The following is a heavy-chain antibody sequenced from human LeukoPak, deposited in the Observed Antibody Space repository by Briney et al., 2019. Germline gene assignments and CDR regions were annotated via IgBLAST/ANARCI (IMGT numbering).Heavy chain of an antibody. CDR3: VREPSFNYVSGTYHDY. CDR1: GVSVSSGGYY. J-gene: IGHJ4*02. V-gene: IGHV4-61*08. D-gene: IGHD3-10*01. CDR2: IDYSGNT. Sequence: PSETLSLTCTVSGVSVSSGGYYWSWVRQPPGKGLEWIGYIDYSGNTNYNPSLKSRVTISVDTSKNQFSLKLNSVTAADTAVYHCVREPSFNYVSGTYHDYWGQGILVTVSS.